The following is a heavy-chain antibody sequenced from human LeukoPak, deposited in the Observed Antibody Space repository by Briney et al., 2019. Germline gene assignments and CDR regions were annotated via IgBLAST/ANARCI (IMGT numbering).Heavy chain of an antibody. D-gene: IGHD1-20*01. Sequence: GTCLRLSRAASVFTSRICGQFGAPDNPPRGSGSGTAISNDGNGTPYADSVQGRFTMSSDNSKNALYLQMNSLRADDTVMYHCAKSKYNWIDRAYFELWGQGTLVSVSS. CDR2: ISNDGNGT. J-gene: IGHJ4*02. V-gene: IGHV3-30*18. CDR3: AKSKYNWIDRAYFEL. CDR1: VFTSRICG.